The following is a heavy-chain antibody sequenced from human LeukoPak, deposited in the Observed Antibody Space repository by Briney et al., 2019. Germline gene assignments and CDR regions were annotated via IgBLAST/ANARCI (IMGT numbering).Heavy chain of an antibody. CDR1: GYTFTGYY. V-gene: IGHV1-2*06. J-gene: IGHJ4*02. Sequence: ASVKVSCKASGYTFTGYYMHWVRQAPGQGLEWMERINPNSGGTNYAQKFQGRVTMTRDTSISTAYMELSRLRSDDTAVYYCARGGAYYDSSGYPFGYWGQGTLVTVSS. CDR3: ARGGAYYDSSGYPFGY. CDR2: INPNSGGT. D-gene: IGHD3-22*01.